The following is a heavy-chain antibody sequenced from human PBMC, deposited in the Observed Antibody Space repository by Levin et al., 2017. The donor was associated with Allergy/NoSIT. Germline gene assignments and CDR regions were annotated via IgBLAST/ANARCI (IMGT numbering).Heavy chain of an antibody. J-gene: IGHJ4*02. V-gene: IGHV1-18*01. CDR3: ARETHRYLESSQNFYFDY. CDR2: VRASNGDT. D-gene: IGHD3-3*01. Sequence: ASVKVSCEASGFTFDYYGFSWVRQAPGQGLEWVGWVRASNGDTKYAQKWQGRVTMTTSANAAFMELRSLRSDDTAVYYCARETHRYLESSQNFYFDYWGQGTLVTVSS. CDR1: GFTFDYYG.